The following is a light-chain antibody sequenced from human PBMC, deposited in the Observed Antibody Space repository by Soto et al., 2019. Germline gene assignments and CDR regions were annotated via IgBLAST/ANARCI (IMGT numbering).Light chain of an antibody. CDR1: SSNIGSNY. Sequence: QSVLTQPPSASRTPGQRVTISCSGSSSNIGSNYVYWYQQLPGTVPQLLIYRNNERPSGVPDRFSGSKSGTSASLAISGLRSEDEADYYCAAWDDSLSGVVFGGGTKVTV. V-gene: IGLV1-47*01. CDR2: RNN. J-gene: IGLJ2*01. CDR3: AAWDDSLSGVV.